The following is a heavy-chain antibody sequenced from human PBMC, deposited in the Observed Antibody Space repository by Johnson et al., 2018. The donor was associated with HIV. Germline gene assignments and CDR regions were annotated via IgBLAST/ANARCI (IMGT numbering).Heavy chain of an antibody. CDR3: ARERDPERGSQQSGVYAFYI. CDR1: GFTFSSYA. J-gene: IGHJ3*02. CDR2: MSFDGSNK. Sequence: QMLLVESGGGLVQPGGSLRLSCAASGFTFSSYAMHWVRQAPGKGLEWVSLMSFDGSNKDYADSVKGRFTISRDNSKNTLFLQMNSLTAGDTAVYYCARERDPERGSQQSGVYAFYIWDQGTMVTVSS. V-gene: IGHV3-30*04. D-gene: IGHD3-10*01.